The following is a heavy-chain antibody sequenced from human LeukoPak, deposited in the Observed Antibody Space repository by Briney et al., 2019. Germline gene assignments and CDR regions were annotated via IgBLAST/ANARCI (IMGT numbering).Heavy chain of an antibody. Sequence: GGSLRLSCAASGFTFSSFAMHWVRQAPGKGLEWVAVVRGKGDSTHYADSVKGRFTISRDNSKNTLYLQMNSLRAEDTAVYYCAKGFFGSGTFPHNFDYWGQGTLVTVSS. CDR1: GFTFSSFA. V-gene: IGHV3-23*01. CDR3: AKGFFGSGTFPHNFDY. D-gene: IGHD3-10*01. CDR2: VRGKGDST. J-gene: IGHJ4*02.